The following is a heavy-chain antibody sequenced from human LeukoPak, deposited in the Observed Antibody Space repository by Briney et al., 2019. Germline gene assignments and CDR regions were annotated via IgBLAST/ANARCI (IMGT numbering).Heavy chain of an antibody. D-gene: IGHD2-2*01. CDR3: ASSGRHCTSTSCQINY. J-gene: IGHJ4*02. CDR1: GFTFSSYS. Sequence: GGSLRLSCAAAGFTFSSYSMNWGRQAPGKGLEWVSYISTTSSTIYYAGSVKGRFTISRDNAENSLYLQMNSLRAEDTAVYYCASSGRHCTSTSCQINYWGQGTLVTVSS. V-gene: IGHV3-48*01. CDR2: ISTTSSTI.